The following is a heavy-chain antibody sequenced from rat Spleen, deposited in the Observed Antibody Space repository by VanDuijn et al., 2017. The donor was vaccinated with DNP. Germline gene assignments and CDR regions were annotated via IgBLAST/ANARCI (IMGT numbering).Heavy chain of an antibody. CDR1: GFTFSHYY. J-gene: IGHJ2*01. CDR3: VRWNSGHFDY. CDR2: IRYDGGTT. D-gene: IGHD4-3*01. V-gene: IGHV5-20*01. Sequence: EVQLVESGGGLVQPGRSLKLSCAASGFTFSHYYMAWIRQAPTKGLEWVAYIRYDGGTTKYGDSVKGRFTISRENAQSSLDLQMDSLRSEDTATYYCVRWNSGHFDYWGQGVMVTVSS.